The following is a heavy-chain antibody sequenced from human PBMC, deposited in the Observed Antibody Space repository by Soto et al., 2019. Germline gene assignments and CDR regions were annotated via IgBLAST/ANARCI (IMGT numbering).Heavy chain of an antibody. D-gene: IGHD2-21*01. CDR1: GYTFTSYY. V-gene: IGHV1-46*01. J-gene: IGHJ4*02. Sequence: QVQLVQSGAEVKKPGASVKVSCKASGYTFTSYYMHWVRQAPGQGLEWMGIINPSGGSTSYAQKFQGRVTMTRDTSTSTVYMELSSVRSEDTAVYYCAREVWGDQFSYYFDYWGQGTLVTVSS. CDR2: INPSGGST. CDR3: AREVWGDQFSYYFDY.